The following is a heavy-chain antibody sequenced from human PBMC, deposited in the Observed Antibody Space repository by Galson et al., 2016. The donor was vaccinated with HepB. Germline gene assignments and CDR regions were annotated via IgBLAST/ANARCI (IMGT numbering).Heavy chain of an antibody. V-gene: IGHV3-74*01. CDR2: INSDDSSA. D-gene: IGHD2-2*01. CDR1: GLTFSRYW. J-gene: IGHJ4*02. CDR3: ARGGLYCVGTSCRRQFPLPDPLDY. Sequence: SLRLSCAASGLTFSRYWMHWVRHAPGKGLVWVSRINSDDSSASYADSVKGRFTISRDNAKNTLFLQMNSLRAEDTAVYYCARGGLYCVGTSCRRQFPLPDPLDYWGQGTLVTVSS.